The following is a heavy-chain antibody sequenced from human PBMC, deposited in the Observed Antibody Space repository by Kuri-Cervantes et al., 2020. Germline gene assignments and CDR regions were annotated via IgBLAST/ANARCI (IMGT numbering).Heavy chain of an antibody. J-gene: IGHJ6*03. CDR1: GGTFSSYA. CDR2: IIPIFDSA. D-gene: IGHD3-22*01. CDR3: AKGRVVVIGDYYMDV. V-gene: IGHV1-69*05. Sequence: SVKVSCKASGGTFSSYAISWVRQAPGHGLEWMGGIIPIFDSANYAQKFQGRVTITTDESTITSYMELSSLRTEDTALYYCAKGRVVVIGDYYMDVWGKGTTVTVSS.